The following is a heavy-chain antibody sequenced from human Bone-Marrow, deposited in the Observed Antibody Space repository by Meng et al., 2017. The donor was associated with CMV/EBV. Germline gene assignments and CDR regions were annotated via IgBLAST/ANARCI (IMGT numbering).Heavy chain of an antibody. CDR1: GGSVSSGSYH. CDR3: ARHEGADIVVVPAAPPFDY. D-gene: IGHD2-2*01. V-gene: IGHV4-61*01. CDR2: TVYGGDT. J-gene: IGHJ4*02. Sequence: SETLSLTCTVSGGSVSSGSYHWNWIRQPPGKGLEWIGQTVYGGDTNYDPSLRSRLTISVDTSKNQFSLKLSSVTAADTAVYYCARHEGADIVVVPAAPPFDYWGQGTLVTVSS.